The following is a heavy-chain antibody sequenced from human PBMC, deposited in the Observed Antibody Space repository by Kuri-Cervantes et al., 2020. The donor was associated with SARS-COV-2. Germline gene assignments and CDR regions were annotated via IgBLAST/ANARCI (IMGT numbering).Heavy chain of an antibody. CDR2: INPNSGGT. Sequence: ASVKVSCKASGYTFTDYYIHWVRQAPGQGLEWMGWINPNSGGTNYAQKFQGWVTMTRDTSISTAYMELSRLRSEDTAVYYCASNPGVDRNGFDYWGQGTLVTVSS. J-gene: IGHJ4*02. V-gene: IGHV1-2*04. CDR1: GYTFTDYY. D-gene: IGHD1-14*01. CDR3: ASNPGVDRNGFDY.